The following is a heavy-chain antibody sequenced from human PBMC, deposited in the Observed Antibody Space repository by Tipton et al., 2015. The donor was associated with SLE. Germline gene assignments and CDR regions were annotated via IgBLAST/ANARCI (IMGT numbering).Heavy chain of an antibody. V-gene: IGHV4-61*02. J-gene: IGHJ3*02. D-gene: IGHD2-15*01. CDR3: ARDPGVVGWVNDAVDI. Sequence: TLSLTCTVSGGSISSGSYSWSWIRQPAGKGLEWIGRIYISGSTKYNPSLKSRVTISVDTSKNQFSLKLSSVTAADTAVYYCARDPGVVGWVNDAVDIWGQGTMVTVSS. CDR2: IYISGST. CDR1: GGSISSGSYS.